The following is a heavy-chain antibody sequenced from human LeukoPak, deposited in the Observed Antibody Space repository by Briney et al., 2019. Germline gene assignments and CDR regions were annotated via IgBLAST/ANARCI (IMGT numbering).Heavy chain of an antibody. CDR3: ATASERLLLFDY. J-gene: IGHJ4*02. D-gene: IGHD2-21*02. V-gene: IGHV3-7*01. CDR2: IKQDGSEK. CDR1: GFTFSSYW. Sequence: PGRSLRLSCAASGFTFSSYWMSWVRQAPGKGLEWVANIKQDGSEKYYVDSVKGRFTISRDNAKNSLYLQMNSLRAEDTAVYYCATASERLLLFDYWGQGTLVTVSS.